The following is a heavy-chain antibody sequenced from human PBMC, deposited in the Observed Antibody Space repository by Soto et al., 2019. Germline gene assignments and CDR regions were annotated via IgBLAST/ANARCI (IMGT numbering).Heavy chain of an antibody. D-gene: IGHD4-17*01. CDR3: ARGAFSYGDNPSKFFEP. CDR1: GSTCRRYE. Sequence: GGFLRLSCAASGSTCRRYEMNWVRQAPGKGLEWVSYISSSGHLTFYADSVRGRFTISRDTAENSLYLQMHSLKADDTAVYYCARGAFSYGDNPSKFFEPWGQGTLFTVSS. J-gene: IGHJ5*02. CDR2: ISSSGHLT. V-gene: IGHV3-48*03.